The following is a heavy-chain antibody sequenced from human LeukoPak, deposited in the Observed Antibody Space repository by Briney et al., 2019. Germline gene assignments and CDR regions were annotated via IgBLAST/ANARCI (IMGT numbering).Heavy chain of an antibody. CDR2: SSAYNGNT. CDR1: GYTFTSYG. D-gene: IGHD3-22*01. Sequence: ASVKVSCKASGYTFTSYGISWGRQAPGQGLEWMGWSSAYNGNTNNAQKLQGRVTMTTDTSTSTAYTELRSLSSDDTAVYYCAREGDSSGYYPLNVWGQGTLVTVSS. V-gene: IGHV1-18*01. CDR3: AREGDSSGYYPLNV. J-gene: IGHJ4*02.